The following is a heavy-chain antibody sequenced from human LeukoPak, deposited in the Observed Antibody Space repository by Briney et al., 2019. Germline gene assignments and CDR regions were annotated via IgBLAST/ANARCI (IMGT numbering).Heavy chain of an antibody. CDR2: VSAYNGNT. J-gene: IGHJ5*02. D-gene: IGHD3-22*01. V-gene: IGHV1-18*01. CDR1: GYTFTSYG. CDR3: ARVGYYDSSGYYSSNWFDP. Sequence: GASVKVSCKASGYTFTSYGISWVRQAPGQGLEWMGWVSAYNGNTNYAQKLQGRVTMTTDTSTSTAYMELRSLRSDDTAVYYCARVGYYDSSGYYSSNWFDPWGQGTLVTVSS.